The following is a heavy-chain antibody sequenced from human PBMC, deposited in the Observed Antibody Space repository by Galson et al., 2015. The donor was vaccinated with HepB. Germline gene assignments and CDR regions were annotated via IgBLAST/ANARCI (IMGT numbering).Heavy chain of an antibody. D-gene: IGHD6-13*01. CDR2: IWKDGSNK. V-gene: IGHV3-33*08. Sequence: SLRLSCAASGFTFSHYGMVWVRQVPGKGLEWMALIWKDGSNKHYADSLKGRFRISRDNAKNTLFLEADSLRAEDTAVYYCAREDATITVAALEYWGQGVLVTVSS. CDR3: AREDATITVAALEY. CDR1: GFTFSHYG. J-gene: IGHJ4*02.